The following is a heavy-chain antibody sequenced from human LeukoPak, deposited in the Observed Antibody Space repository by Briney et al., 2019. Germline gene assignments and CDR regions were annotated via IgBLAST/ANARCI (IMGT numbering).Heavy chain of an antibody. Sequence: SETLSLTCAVSGGSISSTNWWSWVRQPPGKGLEWIGEIYHSGSTNYNPPLKSRVTISVEKSKNQFSLKLSSVTAADTAVYYCARVGMGSYNFDYWGQGTLVTVSS. CDR2: IYHSGST. J-gene: IGHJ4*02. D-gene: IGHD3-10*01. CDR1: GGSISSTNW. V-gene: IGHV4-4*02. CDR3: ARVGMGSYNFDY.